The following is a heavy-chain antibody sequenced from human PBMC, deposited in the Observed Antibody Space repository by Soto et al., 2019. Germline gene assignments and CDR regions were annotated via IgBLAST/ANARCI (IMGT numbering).Heavy chain of an antibody. V-gene: IGHV3-15*01. D-gene: IGHD2-8*01. J-gene: IGHJ6*02. Sequence: PGGSLRLSCAASGFTFSNAWMSWVRQAPGKGLEWVGRIKSKTDGGTTDYAAPVKGRFTISRDDSKNTLYLQMNSLKTEDTAVYYCTTEVKYCTNGVWCWALYYYYGMDVWGQGTTVTVSS. CDR2: IKSKTDGGTT. CDR3: TTEVKYCTNGVWCWALYYYYGMDV. CDR1: GFTFSNAW.